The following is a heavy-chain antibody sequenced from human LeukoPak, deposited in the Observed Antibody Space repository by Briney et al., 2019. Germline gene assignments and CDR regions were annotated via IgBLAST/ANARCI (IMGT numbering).Heavy chain of an antibody. J-gene: IGHJ4*02. Sequence: PSETLSLTCAVYGGSFSGYYWSWIRQPPGKGLEWTGEINHSGSTNYNPSLKSRVTISVDTSKNQFSLKLSPVTAADTAVYYCARVGGIAARRVFDYWGQGTLDTVSS. CDR1: GGSFSGYY. V-gene: IGHV4-34*01. CDR2: INHSGST. CDR3: ARVGGIAARRVFDY. D-gene: IGHD6-6*01.